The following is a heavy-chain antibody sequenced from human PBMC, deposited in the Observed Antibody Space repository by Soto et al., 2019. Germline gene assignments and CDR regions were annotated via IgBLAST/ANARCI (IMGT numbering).Heavy chain of an antibody. CDR1: GFTFSSYA. V-gene: IGHV3-23*01. J-gene: IGHJ4*02. D-gene: IGHD5-18*01. Sequence: PGGSLRLSCAASGFTFSSYAMSWVRQAPGKGLEWVSAISGSGGSTYYADSVKGRFTISRDNSKNTLYLQMNSLRAEDTAVYYCANSPGYSYGPGYWGQGTLVTVSS. CDR2: ISGSGGST. CDR3: ANSPGYSYGPGY.